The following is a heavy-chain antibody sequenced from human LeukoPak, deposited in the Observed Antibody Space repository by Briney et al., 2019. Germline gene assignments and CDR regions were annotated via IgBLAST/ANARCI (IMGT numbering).Heavy chain of an antibody. CDR1: GGSISSGGYY. D-gene: IGHD3-16*01. CDR2: IYYSGST. CDR3: ARSHPTGGLTVDY. J-gene: IGHJ4*02. V-gene: IGHV4-61*08. Sequence: SETLSLTCTVSGGSISSGGYYWSWIRQHPGKGLEWIGYIYYSGSTNYNPSLKSRVTISVDTSKNQFSLKLSSVTAADTAVYYCARSHPTGGLTVDYWGQGTLVTVSS.